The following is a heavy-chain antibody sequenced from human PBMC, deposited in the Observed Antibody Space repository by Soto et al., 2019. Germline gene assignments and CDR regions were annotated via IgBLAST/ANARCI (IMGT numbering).Heavy chain of an antibody. CDR2: IIPVLGQA. CDR3: VRAAKRYFDY. J-gene: IGHJ4*02. CDR1: GVTYNTFA. D-gene: IGHD6-25*01. V-gene: IGHV1-69*10. Sequence: GASVKFSCKASGVTYNTFAVSWVRQAPGQGLEWMGGIIPVLGQAFYAQKFQGRVTITADKSTSTAYLELTSLRSEDTAVYYCVRAAKRYFDYWGQGTLVTVSS.